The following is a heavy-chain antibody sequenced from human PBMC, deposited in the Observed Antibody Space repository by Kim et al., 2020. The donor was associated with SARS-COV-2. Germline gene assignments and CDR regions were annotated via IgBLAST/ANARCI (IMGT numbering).Heavy chain of an antibody. CDR1: GESFSGYQ. CDR2: IDQSGST. D-gene: IGHD3-22*01. CDR3: ARGRGGITMIVVVITAAEYYSDT. J-gene: IGHJ4*02. Sequence: SETLSLTCAVYGESFSGYQWSWIRQSPGKGLEWIGEIDQSGSTNYNPSLKSRVTISADTSKNQFSLKLSSVTAADTAVYYCARGRGGITMIVVVITAAEYYSDTWGQGTPVTVPS. V-gene: IGHV4-34*01.